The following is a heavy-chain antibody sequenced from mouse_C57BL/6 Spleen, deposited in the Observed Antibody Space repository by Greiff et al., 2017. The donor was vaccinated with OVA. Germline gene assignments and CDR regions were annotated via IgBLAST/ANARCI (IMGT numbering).Heavy chain of an antibody. D-gene: IGHD2-4*01. CDR3: ARSGLRQGYYAMDY. V-gene: IGHV1-72*01. J-gene: IGHJ4*01. CDR1: GYTFTSYW. Sequence: QVQLQQPGAELVKPGASVKLSCKASGYTFTSYWMHWVKQRPGRGLEWIGRIDTNRGGTKYNEKFKSKATLTVDTPSSTAYMQLSSLTSEDSAVYYCARSGLRQGYYAMDYWGQGTSVTVSS. CDR2: IDTNRGGT.